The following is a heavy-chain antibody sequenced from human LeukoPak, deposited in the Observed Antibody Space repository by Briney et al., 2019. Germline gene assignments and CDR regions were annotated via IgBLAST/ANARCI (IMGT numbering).Heavy chain of an antibody. D-gene: IGHD6-19*01. CDR3: AGVAVKGLIDY. CDR2: INPDGGGT. CDR1: GYTFTGYY. V-gene: IGHV1-2*02. J-gene: IGHJ4*02. Sequence: GASVKVSCKTSGYTFTGYYIHWVRQAPGQGLEWMGWINPDGGGTSYAQNFQGRVTMTRDTSISTAYMELSRLRSDDTAVYYCAGVAVKGLIDYWGQGTLVTVSS.